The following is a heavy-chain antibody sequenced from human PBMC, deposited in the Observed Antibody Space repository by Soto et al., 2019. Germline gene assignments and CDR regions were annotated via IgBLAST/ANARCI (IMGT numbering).Heavy chain of an antibody. CDR2: IYYSGST. J-gene: IGHJ5*02. V-gene: IGHV4-59*01. CDR1: GGSISSYY. Sequence: LSLTCTVSGGSISSYYWSWIRQPPGKGLEWIGYIYYSGSTNYNPSLKSRVTISVDTSKNQFSLKLSSVTAADTAVYYCARVGLLPDNWFDPWGQGTLVTVSS. D-gene: IGHD2-15*01. CDR3: ARVGLLPDNWFDP.